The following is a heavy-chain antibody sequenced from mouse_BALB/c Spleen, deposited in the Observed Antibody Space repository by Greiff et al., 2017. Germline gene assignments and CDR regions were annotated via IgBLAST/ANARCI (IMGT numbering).Heavy chain of an antibody. J-gene: IGHJ3*01. CDR1: GFNIKDTY. Sequence: VQLQQSGAELVKPGASVKLSCTASGFNIKDTYMHWVKQRPEQGLEWIGRIDPANGNTKYDPKFQGKATITADTSSNTAYLQLSSLTSEDTAVYCSARDYRYEAWFAYWGQGTLVTVSA. V-gene: IGHV14-3*02. D-gene: IGHD2-14*01. CDR2: IDPANGNT. CDR3: ARDYRYEAWFAY.